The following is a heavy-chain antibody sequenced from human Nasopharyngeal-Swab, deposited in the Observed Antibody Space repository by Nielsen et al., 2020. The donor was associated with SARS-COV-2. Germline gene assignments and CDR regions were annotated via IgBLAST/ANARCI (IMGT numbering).Heavy chain of an antibody. Sequence: GESLKISCAASGFIFSTYAMHWARQAPGKGLEWVSYISSSSSYTNYADSVKGRFTISRDNAKNSLYLQMNSLRAEDTAVYYCARVSPPLLTGPYYYYGMDVWGQGTTVTVSS. CDR1: GFIFSTYA. CDR3: ARVSPPLLTGPYYYYGMDV. CDR2: ISSSSSYT. V-gene: IGHV3-21*05. J-gene: IGHJ6*02. D-gene: IGHD3-9*01.